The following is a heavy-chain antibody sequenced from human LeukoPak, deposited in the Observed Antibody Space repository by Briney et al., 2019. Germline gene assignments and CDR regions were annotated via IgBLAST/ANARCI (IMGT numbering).Heavy chain of an antibody. V-gene: IGHV3-30*18. J-gene: IGHJ6*02. CDR2: ISYDGSNK. CDR3: AKDLGSYLYDYYYGMDV. CDR1: GFTFSSYA. D-gene: IGHD2/OR15-2a*01. Sequence: GGSLRLSCAASGFTFSSYAMHWVRQAPGKGLERVAVISYDGSNKYYADSVKGRFTISRDNSKNTLYLQMNSLRAEDTAVYYCAKDLGSYLYDYYYGMDVWGQGTTVTVSS.